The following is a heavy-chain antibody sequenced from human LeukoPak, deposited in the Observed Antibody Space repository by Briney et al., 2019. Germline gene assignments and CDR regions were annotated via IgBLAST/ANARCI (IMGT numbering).Heavy chain of an antibody. CDR1: GFTFSSYA. CDR3: AKGGYCGGDCYSSYYFDY. Sequence: QSGGSLRLSCAASGFTFSSYAMSWVRQAPGKGLEWVSAISGSGGSTYYADSVKGRFTISRDNSKNTLYLQMNSLRAEDTAVYYCAKGGYCGGDCYSSYYFDYWGQGTLVTVSS. CDR2: ISGSGGST. J-gene: IGHJ4*02. V-gene: IGHV3-23*01. D-gene: IGHD2-21*02.